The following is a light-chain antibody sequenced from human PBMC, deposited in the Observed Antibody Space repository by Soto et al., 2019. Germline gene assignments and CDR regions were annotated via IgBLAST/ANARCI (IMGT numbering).Light chain of an antibody. CDR3: SSYTVSVAPYG. CDR2: DVS. CDR1: SSDIGGYDS. V-gene: IGLV2-8*01. Sequence: QSALTQSPSASGSPGQSVTISCTGTSSDIGGYDSVSWYQQHPGKAPKVMIYDVSKRPSGISHRFSGSESAYTASLTISGLQTEDEADYYGSSYTVSVAPYGFGTGTKVTV. J-gene: IGLJ1*01.